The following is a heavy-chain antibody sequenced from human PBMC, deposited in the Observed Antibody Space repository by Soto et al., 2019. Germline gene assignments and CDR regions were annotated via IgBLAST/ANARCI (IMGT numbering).Heavy chain of an antibody. V-gene: IGHV4-30-2*01. J-gene: IGHJ5*02. CDR1: GGSIIRGGYS. CDR2: IYHSGST. D-gene: IGHD3-10*01. Sequence: PSETLSLTCGVSGGSIIRGGYSWIWIRQPPGKGLEWIEYIYHSGSTYYNPSLKSRVTISVDRSKNQFSLKLSSVTAADTAVYYCARGNCYGSGSVRWFGPWGQGTLVTVSS. CDR3: ARGNCYGSGSVRWFGP.